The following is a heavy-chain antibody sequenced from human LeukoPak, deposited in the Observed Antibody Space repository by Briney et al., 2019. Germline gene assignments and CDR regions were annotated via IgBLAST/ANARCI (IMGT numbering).Heavy chain of an antibody. J-gene: IGHJ4*02. D-gene: IGHD6-13*01. V-gene: IGHV4-34*01. Sequence: PSETLSLTCAVYGGSFSGYYWSWIRQPPGKGLEWFGEINHSGSTNYNPSLKSRVTMSVDTSKNQFSLKLSSVTAADTAVYYCARGTTGYSSSWYYFDYWGQGTLVTVSS. CDR2: INHSGST. CDR3: ARGTTGYSSSWYYFDY. CDR1: GGSFSGYY.